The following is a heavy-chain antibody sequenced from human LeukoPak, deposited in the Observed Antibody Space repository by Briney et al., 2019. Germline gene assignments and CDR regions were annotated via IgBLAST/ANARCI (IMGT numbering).Heavy chain of an antibody. Sequence: PGGSLRLSCAASGFTFSSYAMTWVRQAPGRGLEWVSAISGGGGSTSYADSVKGRFTISRDASKNTLYLQMNSLRAEDTAVYYCARTPGDYYYYMDVWAKETTVTVSS. J-gene: IGHJ6*03. V-gene: IGHV3-23*01. CDR2: ISGGGGST. D-gene: IGHD1-14*01. CDR1: GFTFSSYA. CDR3: ARTPGDYYYYMDV.